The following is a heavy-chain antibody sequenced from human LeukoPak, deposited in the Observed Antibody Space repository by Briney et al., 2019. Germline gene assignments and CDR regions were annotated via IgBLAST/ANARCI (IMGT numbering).Heavy chain of an antibody. Sequence: SETLSLTCTVSGGSISSYYWSWIRQPPGKGLEWIGYTYYSGSTNYNPSLKSRVTISVDTSKNQFSLKLSSVTAADTAVYYCARDGYSSGWNLEYFQHWGQGTLVTVSS. CDR3: ARDGYSSGWNLEYFQH. J-gene: IGHJ1*01. V-gene: IGHV4-59*01. D-gene: IGHD6-19*01. CDR2: TYYSGST. CDR1: GGSISSYY.